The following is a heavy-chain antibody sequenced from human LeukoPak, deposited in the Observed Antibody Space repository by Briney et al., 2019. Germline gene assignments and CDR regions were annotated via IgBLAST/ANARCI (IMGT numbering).Heavy chain of an antibody. J-gene: IGHJ4*02. D-gene: IGHD3-22*01. V-gene: IGHV1-18*01. CDR2: ISAYNGNT. Sequence: GASVKVSCKASGYTFTSYGISWVRQAPGQGLEWMGWISAYNGNTNYAQKLQGRVTMTTDTSTSTAYMELRSLRSDDTAVYYCARAEQHPYKYDYDSSGYQDYWGQGTLVTVSS. CDR3: ARAEQHPYKYDYDSSGYQDY. CDR1: GYTFTSYG.